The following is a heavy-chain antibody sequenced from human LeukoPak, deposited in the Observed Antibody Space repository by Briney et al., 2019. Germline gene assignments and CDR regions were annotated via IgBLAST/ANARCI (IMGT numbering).Heavy chain of an antibody. CDR3: ARDSKRILTGYSPHYFDY. J-gene: IGHJ4*02. D-gene: IGHD3-9*01. V-gene: IGHV1-69*06. Sequence: ASVKVSCKASGGTFSSYAISWVRQAPGQGLEWMGGIIPIFGTANYAQKFQGRVTITADKSTSTAYMELSSLRSEDTAVYYCARDSKRILTGYSPHYFDYWGQGTLVTVSS. CDR1: GGTFSSYA. CDR2: IIPIFGTA.